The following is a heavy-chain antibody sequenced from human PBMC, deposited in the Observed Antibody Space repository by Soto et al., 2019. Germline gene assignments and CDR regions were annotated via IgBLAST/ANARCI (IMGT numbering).Heavy chain of an antibody. CDR2: IYYSGIT. CDR3: ARDSGYDLIGGYFDY. V-gene: IGHV4-39*02. Sequence: PSETLSLTCTVSGGSISSSSYYWGWIRQPPGKGLEWIGSIYYSGITYYNPSLKSRVTISVDTSKNQFSLKLSSVTAADTAVYYCARDSGYDLIGGYFDYWGQGTLVTVSS. D-gene: IGHD5-12*01. J-gene: IGHJ4*02. CDR1: GGSISSSSYY.